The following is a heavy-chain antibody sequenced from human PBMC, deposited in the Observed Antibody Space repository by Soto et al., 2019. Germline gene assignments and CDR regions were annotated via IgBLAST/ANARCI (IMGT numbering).Heavy chain of an antibody. V-gene: IGHV4-30-2*06. CDR2: TYHSGGN. CDR1: GGSISSGGYS. Sequence: QLQLQESGAGLVKPSQTLSLTCAVSGGSISSGGYSWNWIRQLPGKGLEWIGYTYHSGGNLYNPFLKSRTNISVDKSRNQYSLTLTSVTAADTAVYYCARDSLAGNWFDPWGQGTLVTVSS. D-gene: IGHD2-21*01. CDR3: ARDSLAGNWFDP. J-gene: IGHJ5*02.